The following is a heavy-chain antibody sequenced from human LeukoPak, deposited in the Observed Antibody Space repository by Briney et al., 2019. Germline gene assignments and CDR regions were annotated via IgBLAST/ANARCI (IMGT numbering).Heavy chain of an antibody. J-gene: IGHJ4*02. V-gene: IGHV1-2*06. Sequence: ASVKVSCKASGYTFTGYYMHWVRQAPGQGLEWMGRINPNSGGTNYAQKFQGRVTMTRDTSISTAYMELSRLRSDDTAVYYCARGLGYCSGGSCFIHDYWGQGTLVTVSS. CDR1: GYTFTGYY. CDR3: ARGLGYCSGGSCFIHDY. D-gene: IGHD2-15*01. CDR2: INPNSGGT.